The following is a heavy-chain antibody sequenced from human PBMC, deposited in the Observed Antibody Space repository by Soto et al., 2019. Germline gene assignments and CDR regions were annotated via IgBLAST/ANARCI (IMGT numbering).Heavy chain of an antibody. CDR3: SNLKRYDFWSHGIDV. CDR1: CSAFAGYG. D-gene: IGHD3-3*01. V-gene: IGHV1-18*01. CDR2: ISAYNGNT. Sequence: VQRSCKTACSAFAGYGVCCGIVHPRQGLEWTGWISAYNGNTNYAQKLQGRVTMTTDTSTSTAYMELRSLRSDDTAVYYCSNLKRYDFWSHGIDVWGRGTTGTVSS. J-gene: IGHJ6*02.